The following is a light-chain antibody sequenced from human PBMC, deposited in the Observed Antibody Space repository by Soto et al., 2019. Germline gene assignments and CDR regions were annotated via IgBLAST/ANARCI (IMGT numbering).Light chain of an antibody. V-gene: IGLV2-14*03. CDR2: DVS. J-gene: IGLJ1*01. CDR1: SSDVGGYNY. CDR3: RSYIPNNRNYV. Sequence: QSALTQPASVSGSPGQSITISCTGTSSDVGGYNYVSWYQHHPGKAPKRMIHDVSNRPSGVSNRFSGSKSGNTASLTISGLPAEEEGDYYCRSYIPNNRNYVFGTGTKLTVL.